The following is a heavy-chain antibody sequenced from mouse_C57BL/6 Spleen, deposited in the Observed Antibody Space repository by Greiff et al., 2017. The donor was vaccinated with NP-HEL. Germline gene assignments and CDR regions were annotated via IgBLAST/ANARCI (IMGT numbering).Heavy chain of an antibody. CDR2: IDPSDSYT. CDR1: GYTFTSYW. D-gene: IGHD4-1*01. J-gene: IGHJ2*01. Sequence: QVQLQQPGAELVMPGASVKLSCKASGYTFTSYWMHWVKQRPGQGLEWIGEIDPSDSYTHYNQKFKGKSTLTVDKSSSTAYMQLSSLTSEDSAVYYCARDHNWDYFDYWGQGTTLTVSS. V-gene: IGHV1-69*01. CDR3: ARDHNWDYFDY.